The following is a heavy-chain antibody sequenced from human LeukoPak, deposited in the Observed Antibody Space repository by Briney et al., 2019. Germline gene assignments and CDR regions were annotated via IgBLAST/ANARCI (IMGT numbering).Heavy chain of an antibody. Sequence: SQTLSLTCAVSGGSISSGGYYWGWIRQPPGKGLEWIGSIYYSGSTYYNPSLKSRVTISVDTSKNQFSLKLSSVTAADTAVYYCARRGWYEGSFDPWGQGTLVTVSS. CDR1: GGSISSGGYY. CDR2: IYYSGST. D-gene: IGHD6-13*01. CDR3: ARRGWYEGSFDP. J-gene: IGHJ5*02. V-gene: IGHV4-39*01.